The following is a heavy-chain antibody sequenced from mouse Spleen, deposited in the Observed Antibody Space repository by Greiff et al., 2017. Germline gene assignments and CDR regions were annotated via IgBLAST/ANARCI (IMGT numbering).Heavy chain of an antibody. CDR2: IDPSDSYP. D-gene: IGHD1-1*01. CDR1: GYTFTSYW. CDR3: ARWGTTGEDY. J-gene: IGHJ2*01. V-gene: IGHV1-69*01. Sequence: QVQLQQPGAELVMPGASVKLSCKASGYTFTSYWMHWVKQRPGQGLEWIGEIDPSDSYPNYNQKFKGKATLTVDKSSSTAYMQLSSLTSEDAAVYYCARWGTTGEDYWGEGTTLTVSS.